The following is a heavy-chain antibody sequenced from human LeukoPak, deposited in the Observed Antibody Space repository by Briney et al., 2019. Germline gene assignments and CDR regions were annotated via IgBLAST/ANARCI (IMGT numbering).Heavy chain of an antibody. CDR1: GGSISSRSYY. Sequence: SETLSLTCTVSGGSISSRSYYWGWIRQPPGKGLEWIGSIYYSGSTYYNPSLKSRVTISVDTSKNQFSLKLSSVTAADTAVYYCARLPNCNKYYFDYWGQGTLVTVSS. V-gene: IGHV4-39*01. J-gene: IGHJ4*02. CDR2: IYYSGST. D-gene: IGHD1/OR15-1a*01. CDR3: ARLPNCNKYYFDY.